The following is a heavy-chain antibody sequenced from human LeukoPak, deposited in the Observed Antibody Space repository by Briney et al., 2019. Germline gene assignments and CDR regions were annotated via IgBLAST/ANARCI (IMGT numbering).Heavy chain of an antibody. V-gene: IGHV3-7*01. CDR2: IKQDGSEK. CDR1: GFTFSSYW. J-gene: IGHJ5*02. Sequence: GGSLRLSCAASGFTFSSYWMSWVRQAPGKGLEWVANIKQDGSEKYYVDSVKGRFTISRDNAKNSLYLQMNSLRAEDTAVYYCARDEAYYGSGSYGWFDPWGQGTLVTVSS. CDR3: ARDEAYYGSGSYGWFDP. D-gene: IGHD3-10*01.